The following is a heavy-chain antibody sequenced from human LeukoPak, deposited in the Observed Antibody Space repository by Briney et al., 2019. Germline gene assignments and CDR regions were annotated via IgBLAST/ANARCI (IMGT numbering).Heavy chain of an antibody. J-gene: IGHJ4*02. CDR3: AKDQYSGYDSPEFDY. V-gene: IGHV3-23*01. CDR1: GFTFSSYA. D-gene: IGHD5-12*01. CDR2: ISGSGGST. Sequence: PGGSLRLSCAASGFTFSSYAMSWVRQAPGKGLEWVSTISGSGGSTYYADSVKGRFTISRDNSKNTLYLQMNSLRAEDTAVYYCAKDQYSGYDSPEFDYWGQGTLVTVSS.